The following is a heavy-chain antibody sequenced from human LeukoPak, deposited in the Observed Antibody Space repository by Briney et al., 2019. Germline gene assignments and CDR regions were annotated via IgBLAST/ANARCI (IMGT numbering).Heavy chain of an antibody. CDR2: IDWDDDQ. Sequence: ESGPTLMNPTKTLTLACTFSGFSLCASGTCVSWIRQPPGNALTRLARIDWDDDQFYSTSLKTRLTISKDTYKNQVVLTMTNMDPVDTATYYCGRMVTVKDPFDYWGQGTLVTVSS. D-gene: IGHD4-11*01. CDR1: GFSLCASGTC. V-gene: IGHV2-70*17. CDR3: GRMVTVKDPFDY. J-gene: IGHJ4*02.